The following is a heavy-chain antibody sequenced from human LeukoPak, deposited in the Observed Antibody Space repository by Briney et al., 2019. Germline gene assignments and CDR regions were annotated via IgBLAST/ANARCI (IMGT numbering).Heavy chain of an antibody. CDR3: GAPPNSSGFVDY. D-gene: IGHD2-15*01. J-gene: IGHJ4*02. CDR1: GDSVSSAVYY. Sequence: SETLSLTCTVSGDSVSSAVYYWSWVRQPPGKGLEYIGYIYYTGSTNYNPSLKSRVTISVDTSKNQFSLKLSSVTAADTAVYFCGAPPNSSGFVDYWGQGTLVTVSS. V-gene: IGHV4-61*08. CDR2: IYYTGST.